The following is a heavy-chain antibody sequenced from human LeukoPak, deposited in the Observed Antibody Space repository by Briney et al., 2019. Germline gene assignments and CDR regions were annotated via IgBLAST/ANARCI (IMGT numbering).Heavy chain of an antibody. CDR3: AELGITMIGGV. CDR1: GFTFSSYE. CDR2: ISSSGSTI. Sequence: GALRLSCAASGFTFSSYEMNWVRQAPGKGLERVSYISSSGSTIYYADSVKGRFTISRDNAKNSLYLQMNSLRAEDTAVYYCAELGITMIGGVWGKGTTVTISS. V-gene: IGHV3-48*03. J-gene: IGHJ6*04. D-gene: IGHD3-10*02.